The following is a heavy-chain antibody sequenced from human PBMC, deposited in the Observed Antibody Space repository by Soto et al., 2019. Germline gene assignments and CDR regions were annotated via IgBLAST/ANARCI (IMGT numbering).Heavy chain of an antibody. CDR2: INHSGST. D-gene: IGHD3-10*01. J-gene: IGHJ4*02. CDR1: GGSFSGYY. Sequence: SETLSLTCAVYGGSFSGYYWSWIRQPPGKGLEWIGEINHSGSTNYNPSLKSRVTISVDTSKNQFSLKLSSVTAADTAVYYCASSPYYYGSGSLDYWGQGXLVTVYS. CDR3: ASSPYYYGSGSLDY. V-gene: IGHV4-34*01.